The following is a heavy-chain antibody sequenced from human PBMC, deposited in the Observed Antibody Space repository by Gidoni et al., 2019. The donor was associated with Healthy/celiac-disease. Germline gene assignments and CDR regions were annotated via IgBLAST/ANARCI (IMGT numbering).Heavy chain of an antibody. CDR2: INHSGST. Sequence: QVQLQQWGAGLLKPSETLSLTCAVYGGSFSGYYWSWIRQPPGKGLEWIGEINHSGSTNYNPSLKSRVTISVDTSKNQFSLKLSSVTAADTAVYYCARGSPRYYYDSSGYYYFPMMTNYFDYWGQGTLVTVSS. J-gene: IGHJ4*02. CDR1: GGSFSGYY. CDR3: ARGSPRYYYDSSGYYYFPMMTNYFDY. D-gene: IGHD3-22*01. V-gene: IGHV4-34*01.